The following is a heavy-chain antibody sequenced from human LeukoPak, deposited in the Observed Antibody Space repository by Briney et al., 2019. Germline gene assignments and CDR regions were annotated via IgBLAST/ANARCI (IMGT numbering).Heavy chain of an antibody. D-gene: IGHD6-19*01. V-gene: IGHV3-21*01. CDR3: ARDRFGGWSSGGFDY. Sequence: SGGSLRPSCAASGFTFSSYSMNWVRQAPGKGLEWVSSISSSGSFIYYADSVKGRFNISRDNAKNSLYLQMNTLRAEDTAVYYCARDRFGGWSSGGFDYWGQGTLVTVSS. CDR1: GFTFSSYS. CDR2: ISSSGSFI. J-gene: IGHJ4*02.